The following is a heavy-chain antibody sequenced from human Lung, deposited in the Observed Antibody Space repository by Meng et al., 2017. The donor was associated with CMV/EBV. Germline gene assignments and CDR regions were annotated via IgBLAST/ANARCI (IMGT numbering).Heavy chain of an antibody. CDR3: ARAGRSYGMDV. V-gene: IGHV4-34*01. J-gene: IGHJ6*02. CDR2: INHSGST. Sequence: LXCSVSGVSISDSDYYWSWIRQPPGKGLEWIGEINHSGSTNYNPSLKSRVTISVDTSKNQFSLKLSSVTAADTAVYYCARAGRSYGMDVWGQGTTVTVSS. CDR1: GVSISDSDYY.